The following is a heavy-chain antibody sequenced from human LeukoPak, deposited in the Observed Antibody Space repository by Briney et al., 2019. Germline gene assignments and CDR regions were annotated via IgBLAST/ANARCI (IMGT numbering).Heavy chain of an antibody. D-gene: IGHD5-24*01. CDR2: IYYSGST. CDR1: GGSISSYY. Sequence: SETLSLTCTVSGGSISSYYWSWIRQPPGEGLEWIGYIYYSGSTNYNPSLKSRVTISVDTSKNQFSLKLSSVTAADTAVYYCARSVEMATIDYWGQGTLVTVSS. V-gene: IGHV4-59*08. CDR3: ARSVEMATIDY. J-gene: IGHJ4*02.